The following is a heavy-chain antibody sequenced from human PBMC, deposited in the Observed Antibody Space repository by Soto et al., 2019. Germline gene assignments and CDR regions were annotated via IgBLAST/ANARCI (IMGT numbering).Heavy chain of an antibody. D-gene: IGHD4-17*01. CDR2: IYHTVNT. CDR3: ARLQSTVVTALDI. V-gene: IGHV4-59*11. Sequence: SETLSLTCSVSGVSIGSHFWSWSRQAPGKGPELVGYIYHTVNTNYNPALKSRVTISMDTSKNQLSLQLSSVTAADTAVYYCARLQSTVVTALDIWGQGTMVTVSS. CDR1: GVSIGSHF. J-gene: IGHJ3*02.